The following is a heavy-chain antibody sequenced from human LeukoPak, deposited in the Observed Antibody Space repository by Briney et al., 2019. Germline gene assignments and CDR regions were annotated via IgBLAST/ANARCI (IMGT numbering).Heavy chain of an antibody. V-gene: IGHV7-4-1*02. CDR1: GYTFTSYA. J-gene: IGHJ6*02. CDR3: ARAPLSYYYYGMDV. Sequence: ASVKVSCKASGYTFTSYAMNWVRPAPGQGLEWMGWINTNTGNPTYAQGFTGRFVFSLDTSVSTAYLQISSLKAEDTAVYYCARAPLSYYYYGMDVWGQGTTVTVSS. CDR2: INTNTGNP.